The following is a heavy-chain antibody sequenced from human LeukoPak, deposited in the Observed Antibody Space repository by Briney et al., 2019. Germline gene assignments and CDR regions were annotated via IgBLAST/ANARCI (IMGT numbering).Heavy chain of an antibody. CDR1: GFTFSSYS. CDR2: ISSSSSYI. D-gene: IGHD6-25*01. V-gene: IGHV3-21*01. Sequence: GGSLRLSCAASGFTFSSYSMNWVRQAPGKGLEWVSSISSSSSYIYYADSVKGRFTISRDNAKNSLYLQMNSLRAGDTAVYYCARDRGRYYMDVWGKGTTVTISS. CDR3: ARDRGRYYMDV. J-gene: IGHJ6*03.